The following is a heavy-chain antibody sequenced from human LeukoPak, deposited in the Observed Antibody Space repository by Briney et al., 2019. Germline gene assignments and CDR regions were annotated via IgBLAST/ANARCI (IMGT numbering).Heavy chain of an antibody. CDR1: GFTVSSNC. CDR2: IYSGGNT. D-gene: IGHD3-22*01. V-gene: IGHV3-66*01. J-gene: IGHJ4*02. CDR3: ARKTDSGGQGDY. Sequence: GGSLRLSCAASGFTVSSNCMSWVRQAPGKGLEWVSVIYSGGNTYYADSVKGRFTISRDNSKNTLYLQMNSLRAEDTAVYYCARKTDSGGQGDYWGPGTLVTVSS.